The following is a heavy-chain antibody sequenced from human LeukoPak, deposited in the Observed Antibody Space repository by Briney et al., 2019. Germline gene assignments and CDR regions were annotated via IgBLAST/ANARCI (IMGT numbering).Heavy chain of an antibody. J-gene: IGHJ6*02. V-gene: IGHV4-59*01. CDR2: IDYSGST. Sequence: SETLSLTCTVSGGSISSYYWSWIRQPPGKGLEWIGHIDYSGSTNYNPSLKRRVTISVDTSKNQFSLKLSSVTAADTAVYYCARTPTATDSSGYGYYYYGMDVWGQGTTVTVSS. D-gene: IGHD3-22*01. CDR1: GGSISSYY. CDR3: ARTPTATDSSGYGYYYYGMDV.